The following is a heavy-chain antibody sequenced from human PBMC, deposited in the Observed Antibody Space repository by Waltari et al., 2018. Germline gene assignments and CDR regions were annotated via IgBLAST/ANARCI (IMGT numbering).Heavy chain of an antibody. CDR3: ARGEIRMEPNGAFDI. J-gene: IGHJ3*02. Sequence: QVQLVQSGAEVKKPGSSVNVSCQASGGTLGNYAINWVRQAPGQGLEWMGRSIDTPGIVKVEQKFQDRVAFSAHSLTTTAYMELRSLISEDTAGYYWARGEIRMEPNGAFDIWGQGTVVVVSS. D-gene: IGHD1-26*01. CDR1: GGTLGNYA. V-gene: IGHV1-69*04. CDR2: SIDTPGIV.